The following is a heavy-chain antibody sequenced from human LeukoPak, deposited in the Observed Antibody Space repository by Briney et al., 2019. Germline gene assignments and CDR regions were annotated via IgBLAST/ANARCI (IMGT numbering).Heavy chain of an antibody. D-gene: IGHD3-22*01. CDR1: GFSFNRYS. J-gene: IGHJ4*02. Sequence: GGSLRLSCATAGFSFNRYSLIWVRQAPGKGLEWVSYISSSGSTIYYADSVRGRFTISRDKSKNTLYLQMNSLRAEDTAVYYCARDLYDSSGYLHLDYWGQGTLVTVSS. CDR3: ARDLYDSSGYLHLDY. CDR2: ISSSGSTI. V-gene: IGHV3-48*01.